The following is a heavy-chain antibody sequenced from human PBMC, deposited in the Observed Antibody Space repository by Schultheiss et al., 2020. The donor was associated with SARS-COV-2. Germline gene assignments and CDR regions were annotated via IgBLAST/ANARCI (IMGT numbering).Heavy chain of an antibody. D-gene: IGHD1-26*01. V-gene: IGHV3-23*01. CDR1: GFTFSSYG. J-gene: IGHJ6*02. Sequence: GGSLRLSCAASGFTFSSYGMHWVRQAPGKGLEWVSAISGSGGSTYYADSVKGRFTISRDNSKNMLYLQMNSLRAEDTAVYYCAKVPRGSYYGMDVWGQGTTVTVSS. CDR2: ISGSGGST. CDR3: AKVPRGSYYGMDV.